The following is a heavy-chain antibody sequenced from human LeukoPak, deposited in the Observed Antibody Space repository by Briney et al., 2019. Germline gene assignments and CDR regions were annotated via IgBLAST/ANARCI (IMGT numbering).Heavy chain of an antibody. J-gene: IGHJ4*02. D-gene: IGHD2-8*01. Sequence: GGSLRLSCAASGFTFSSYAMSWVRQAPGKGLEWVAVISYDGSNKYYADSVKGRFTISRDNSKNTLYLQMNSLRAEDTAVYYCAVPMVYAMSRFDYWGQGTLVTVSS. CDR2: ISYDGSNK. V-gene: IGHV3-30*03. CDR1: GFTFSSYA. CDR3: AVPMVYAMSRFDY.